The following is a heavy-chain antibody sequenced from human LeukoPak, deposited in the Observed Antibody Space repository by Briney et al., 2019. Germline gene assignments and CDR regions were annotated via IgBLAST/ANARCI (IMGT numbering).Heavy chain of an antibody. D-gene: IGHD6-19*01. CDR2: INSDGSRT. CDR1: GFTFSSYW. V-gene: IGHV3-74*01. Sequence: PGGSLRLSCAASGFTFSSYWMHWVRQAPGKGLVYVSRINSDGSRTNYADSVKGRFTISRDNAKNTLYLQLNSLRAEDTAVYYCARGYSSGWFYAFDIWGQGTMVTVSS. CDR3: ARGYSSGWFYAFDI. J-gene: IGHJ3*02.